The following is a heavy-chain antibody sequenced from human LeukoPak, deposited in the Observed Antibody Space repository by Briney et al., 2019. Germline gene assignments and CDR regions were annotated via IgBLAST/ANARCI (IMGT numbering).Heavy chain of an antibody. CDR1: GFTFSNAW. Sequence: GGSLRLSCAASGFTFSNAWMSWVRQAPGKGLEWVGRIKSKTDGGTTDYAAPVKGRFTISRDDSKNTLYLQMNSLKTEDTAVYYCARRVVNNRNWYFNLWGRGTLVTVSS. CDR3: ARRVVNNRNWYFNL. CDR2: IKSKTDGGTT. J-gene: IGHJ2*01. V-gene: IGHV3-15*01. D-gene: IGHD4-23*01.